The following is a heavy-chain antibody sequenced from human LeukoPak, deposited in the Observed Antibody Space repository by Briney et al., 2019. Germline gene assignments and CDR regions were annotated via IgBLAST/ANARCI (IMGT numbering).Heavy chain of an antibody. CDR2: IVVGSGNT. Sequence: SVKVSCKASGFTFTSSAMQWVRQARGQRLEWMGWIVVGSGNTNYAQKFQERVTITRDMSTSTAYMELSSLRSEDTAVYYCAAGPGGSYYGSGSYYGNNWFDPWGQGTLVTVSS. V-gene: IGHV1-58*02. D-gene: IGHD3-10*01. J-gene: IGHJ5*02. CDR3: AAGPGGSYYGSGSYYGNNWFDP. CDR1: GFTFTSSA.